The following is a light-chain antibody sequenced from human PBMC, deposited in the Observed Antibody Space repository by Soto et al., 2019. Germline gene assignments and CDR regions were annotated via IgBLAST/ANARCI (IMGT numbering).Light chain of an antibody. CDR1: QSVSSN. CDR3: QQYGSSPRT. CDR2: GAS. V-gene: IGKV3-15*01. J-gene: IGKJ1*01. Sequence: EIVMTQSPATLSVSPGERATLSCRASQSVSSNLAWYQQKPGQAPRLLIYGASTRATGIPARFSGSGSGTEFTLTISRLEPEDFAVFYCQQYGSSPRTFGQGNKVDIK.